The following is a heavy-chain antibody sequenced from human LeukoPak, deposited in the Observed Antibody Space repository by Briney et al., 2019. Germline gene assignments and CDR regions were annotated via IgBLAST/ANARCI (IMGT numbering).Heavy chain of an antibody. V-gene: IGHV4-59*11. CDR1: GASISRHH. Sequence: SSETLSLTCTVSGASISRHHWSWIRQSPGKGLEWIGYIYNSGSTNHNPSLKSRVTISVDTSKNQFSLKLTSVTTADSAVYYCARVGPGGYLDYWGQGTLVTVSS. D-gene: IGHD2-15*01. J-gene: IGHJ4*02. CDR2: IYNSGST. CDR3: ARVGPGGYLDY.